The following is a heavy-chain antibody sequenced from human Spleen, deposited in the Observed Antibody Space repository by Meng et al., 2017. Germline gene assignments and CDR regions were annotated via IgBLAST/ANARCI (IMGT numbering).Heavy chain of an antibody. CDR3: AKGDYYDSSGYYSTWGMDV. V-gene: IGHV3-53*01. CDR1: GFSVSHNY. CDR2: IYSGGNT. D-gene: IGHD3-22*01. Sequence: GESLKISCAASGFSVSHNYMSWVRQAPGKGLEWVSVIYSGGNTYYADSVKGRFTISRDNSKNTLYLQMNSLRAEDTAVYYCAKGDYYDSSGYYSTWGMDVWGQGTTVTVSS. J-gene: IGHJ6*02.